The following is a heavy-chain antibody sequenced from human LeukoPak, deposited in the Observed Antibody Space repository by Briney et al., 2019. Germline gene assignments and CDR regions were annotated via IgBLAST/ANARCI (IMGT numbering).Heavy chain of an antibody. J-gene: IGHJ4*02. Sequence: GGSLRLSCAASGFIFSSYGMSWVRQAPGKGLEWVSGISGSGGGTYYADSVKGRFTISRDNSKKTLFLQMNSLRAEDTAVYYCAKDVSVVIRVFDYWGQGSLVTVSS. V-gene: IGHV3-23*01. CDR2: ISGSGGGT. D-gene: IGHD3-22*01. CDR3: AKDVSVVIRVFDY. CDR1: GFIFSSYG.